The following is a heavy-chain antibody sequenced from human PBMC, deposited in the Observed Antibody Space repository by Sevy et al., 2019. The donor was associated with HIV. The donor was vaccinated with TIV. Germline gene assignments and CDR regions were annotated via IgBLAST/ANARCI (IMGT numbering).Heavy chain of an antibody. CDR1: GLALSDYY. V-gene: IGHV3-11*01. D-gene: IGHD3-10*01. J-gene: IGHJ4*02. Sequence: GGSLRLSCAASGLALSDYYMAWIRQAPGKGLEWVSYISGGGATIYYADSVKGRFTISRDNAKATLHLQMNSLRVDYTAVYFCARDPFHFLRGCFWGQGTQVTVSS. CDR2: ISGGGATI. CDR3: ARDPFHFLRGCF.